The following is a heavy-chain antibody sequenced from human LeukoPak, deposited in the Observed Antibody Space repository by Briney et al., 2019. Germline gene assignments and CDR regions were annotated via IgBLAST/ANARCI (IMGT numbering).Heavy chain of an antibody. Sequence: GGSLRLSCAASGFTFDDYAMHWVRQAPGKGLEWVSLISGDGSSTYYADSVKGRFTISRDNSRNSLYLQTNSLRTEDTAFYYCAKCLLTYYYYYMDVWGKGTTVTVSS. D-gene: IGHD2-15*01. J-gene: IGHJ6*03. CDR1: GFTFDDYA. V-gene: IGHV3-43*02. CDR2: ISGDGSST. CDR3: AKCLLTYYYYYMDV.